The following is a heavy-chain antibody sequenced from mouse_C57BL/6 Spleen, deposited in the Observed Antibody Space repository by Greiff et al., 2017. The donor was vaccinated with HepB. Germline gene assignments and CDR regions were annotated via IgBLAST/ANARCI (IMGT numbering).Heavy chain of an antibody. Sequence: VQLQQSGAELVRPGASVTLSCKASGYTFTDYEMHWVKQTPVHGLEWIGAIDPETGGTAYNQKFKGKAILTADKSSSTAYMELRSLTSEDSAVYYGTRNGLGGSSYRGYFDVWGTGTTVTVSS. CDR1: GYTFTDYE. V-gene: IGHV1-15*01. D-gene: IGHD1-1*01. CDR3: TRNGLGGSSYRGYFDV. J-gene: IGHJ1*03. CDR2: IDPETGGT.